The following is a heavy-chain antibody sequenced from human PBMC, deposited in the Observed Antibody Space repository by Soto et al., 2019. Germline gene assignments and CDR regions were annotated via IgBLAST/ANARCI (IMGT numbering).Heavy chain of an antibody. CDR1: GGSVSSGSYY. J-gene: IGHJ5*02. CDR3: ARSWLAAAGTLCENWFDP. V-gene: IGHV4-61*01. CDR2: IYYSGST. D-gene: IGHD6-13*01. Sequence: PSETLSLTCTVSGGSVSSGSYYWSWIRQPPGKGLEWIGYIYYSGSTNYNPSLKSRVTISVDTSKNQFSLKLSSVTAADTAVYYCARSWLAAAGTLCENWFDPWGQGTLVTVSS.